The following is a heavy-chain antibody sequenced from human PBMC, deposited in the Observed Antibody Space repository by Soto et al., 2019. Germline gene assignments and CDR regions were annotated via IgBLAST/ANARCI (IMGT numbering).Heavy chain of an antibody. V-gene: IGHV4-34*01. CDR1: GGSFNGYY. J-gene: IGHJ6*04. D-gene: IGHD6-13*01. CDR2: INHSGST. CDR3: ARGITDSSSWVYYYYGMDV. Sequence: SETLSVTCAVEGGSFNGYYWRWIRQHPGKWLEWIGEINHSGSTNYNPSLKSRVTISVDTSKNQFSLKLSSVTAADTAVYYCARGITDSSSWVYYYYGMDVWGKGTPVTVS.